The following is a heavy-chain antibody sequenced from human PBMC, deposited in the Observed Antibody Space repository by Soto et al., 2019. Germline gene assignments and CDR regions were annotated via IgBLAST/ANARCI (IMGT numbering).Heavy chain of an antibody. Sequence: GGSLRLSCAASGFTFSSYAMSWVRQAPGKGLEWVSAISGSGGSTYYADSGKGRFTISRDNSKNTLYLQMNSLRAEDTAVYYCANAIFGVVRPDWFDPWGQGTLVTVSS. J-gene: IGHJ5*02. CDR3: ANAIFGVVRPDWFDP. V-gene: IGHV3-23*01. D-gene: IGHD3-3*01. CDR1: GFTFSSYA. CDR2: ISGSGGST.